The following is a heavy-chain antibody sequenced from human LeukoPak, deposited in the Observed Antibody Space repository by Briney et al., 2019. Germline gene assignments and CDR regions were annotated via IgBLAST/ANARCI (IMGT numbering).Heavy chain of an antibody. J-gene: IGHJ4*02. CDR2: ISYDGGNQ. CDR3: APGGRGYFLDY. V-gene: IGHV3-30*03. D-gene: IGHD2/OR15-2a*01. CDR1: GFTFRSYV. Sequence: GSLRLSCAASGFTFRSYVMHWVRQAPGKGLECLAVISYDGGNQYYADSAKGRFTISRDNSKNTLLLQMSDLRVDDTAFYYCAPGGRGYFLDYWGLGTLVTVSS.